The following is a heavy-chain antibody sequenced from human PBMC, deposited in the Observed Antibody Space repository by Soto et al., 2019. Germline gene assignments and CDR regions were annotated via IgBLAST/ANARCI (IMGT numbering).Heavy chain of an antibody. CDR1: GYTLTELS. CDR3: ATASNWNYDNWFDP. J-gene: IGHJ5*02. D-gene: IGHD1-7*01. V-gene: IGHV1-24*01. Sequence: ASVKVSCKVSGYTLTELSMHWVRQAPGKGLEWMGGFDPEDGETIYAQKFQGRVTMTEDTSTDTAYMELSSLRSEDTAVYYCATASNWNYDNWFDPWGQGTLVTVSS. CDR2: FDPEDGET.